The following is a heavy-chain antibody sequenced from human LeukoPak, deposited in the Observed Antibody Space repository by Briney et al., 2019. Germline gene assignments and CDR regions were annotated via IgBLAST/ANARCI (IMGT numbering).Heavy chain of an antibody. CDR3: ARGQWLPVFDF. CDR1: GGSISSYY. V-gene: IGHV4-59*01. D-gene: IGHD3-22*01. Sequence: SETLSLTCTVSGGSISSYYWSWIRQPPGKGLERIGYIYHSGSTKYNPSLKSRVTISVDTSKNHFSLKLSSVTAADTAVYYCARGQWLPVFDFWGQGTLVTVSS. J-gene: IGHJ4*02. CDR2: IYHSGST.